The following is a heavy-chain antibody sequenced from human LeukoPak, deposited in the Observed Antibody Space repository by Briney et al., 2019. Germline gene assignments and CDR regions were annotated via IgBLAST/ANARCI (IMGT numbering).Heavy chain of an antibody. D-gene: IGHD6-13*01. CDR1: GGSFSGYY. CDR3: ARGLRGRIAAAGRAVARPREDY. J-gene: IGHJ4*02. Sequence: SETLSLTCAVYGGSFSGYYWSWIRQPPGKGLEWIGEINHSGSTNYNPSLKSRVTISVDTSKNQFSLKRSSVTAADTAVYYCARGLRGRIAAAGRAVARPREDYWGQGTLVTVSS. V-gene: IGHV4-34*01. CDR2: INHSGST.